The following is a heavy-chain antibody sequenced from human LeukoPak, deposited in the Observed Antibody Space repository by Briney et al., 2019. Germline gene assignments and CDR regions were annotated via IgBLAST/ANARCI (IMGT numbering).Heavy chain of an antibody. CDR2: ISSSSSTI. D-gene: IGHD2-2*01. Sequence: GGSLRLSCAASGFTFSSCSMNWVRQAPGKGLEWVSYISSSSSTIYYADSVKGRFTISRDNAKNSLYLQMNSLRAEDTAVYYCARDMRYCSSTSCNAFRSDAFDIWGQGTMVTVS. CDR1: GFTFSSCS. J-gene: IGHJ3*02. CDR3: ARDMRYCSSTSCNAFRSDAFDI. V-gene: IGHV3-48*01.